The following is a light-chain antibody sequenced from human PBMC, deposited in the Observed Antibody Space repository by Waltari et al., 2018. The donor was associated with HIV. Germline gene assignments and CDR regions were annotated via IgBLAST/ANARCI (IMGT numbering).Light chain of an antibody. CDR1: QSVSSSY. V-gene: IGKV3-20*01. J-gene: IGKJ3*01. CDR3: QQYGSSPWG. CDR2: GAS. Sequence: IVLTQSPGPLSLSPGERATLSCRASQSVSSSYLAWYQQKPGQAPRLLIYGASSRATGIPDRFSGSGSGTDFTLTISRLEPEDFAVYYCQQYGSSPWGFGPGTKVDIK.